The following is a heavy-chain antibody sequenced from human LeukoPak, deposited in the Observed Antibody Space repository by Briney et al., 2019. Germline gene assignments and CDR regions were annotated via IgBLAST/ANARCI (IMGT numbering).Heavy chain of an antibody. CDR3: ASQRSLQPFDY. D-gene: IGHD5-24*01. CDR1: GGSISSYY. V-gene: IGHV4-59*01. J-gene: IGHJ4*02. Sequence: PSETLSLTCTVSGGSISSYYWSWIRQPPGKGLEWIGYIYYSGSTNYNPSLKSRVTISVDTSKNQFSLKLSSVTAADTAVYYCASQRSLQPFDYWGQGTLVTVSS. CDR2: IYYSGST.